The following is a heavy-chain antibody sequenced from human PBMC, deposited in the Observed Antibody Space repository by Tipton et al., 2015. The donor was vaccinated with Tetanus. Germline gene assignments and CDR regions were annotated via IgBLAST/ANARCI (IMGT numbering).Heavy chain of an antibody. V-gene: IGHV4-59*01. D-gene: IGHD6-13*01. J-gene: IGHJ5*02. CDR1: SGSISTYY. CDR2: INYSGST. CDR3: ARGRQRLVPAGFDL. Sequence: LRLSCTVSSGSISTYYWSWIRQPPGKGLEWIGYINYSGSTNYNPSLRSRVTISVDTSKKHFSLKLSSVTSADTAVYYCARGRQRLVPAGFDLWGQGILVVVSA.